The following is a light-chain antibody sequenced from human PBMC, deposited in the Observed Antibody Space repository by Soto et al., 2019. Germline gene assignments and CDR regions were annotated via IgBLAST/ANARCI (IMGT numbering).Light chain of an antibody. CDR2: EVT. J-gene: IGLJ1*01. CDR1: SSDVGIYNY. V-gene: IGLV2-14*01. Sequence: QSVLTQPASMSGSPGQSIAISGTGSSSDVGIYNYVSWYQQHPGKVPKLIIYEVTNRPSGVSNRFSGSKSGNTASLTISGLQAEDEADYYCSSYTTSSTRVFGTGTKVTVL. CDR3: SSYTTSSTRV.